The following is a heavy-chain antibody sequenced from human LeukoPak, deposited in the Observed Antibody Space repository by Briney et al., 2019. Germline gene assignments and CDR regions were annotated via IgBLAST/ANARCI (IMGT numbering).Heavy chain of an antibody. Sequence: PGGSLRLSCAVSGFTVSDYYMTWVRQAPGKGLEWVANIKQDGSEKYYVDSVKGRFTISRDNAKNSLYLQMNSLRAEDTAVYYCARDLWGDYGDYWGQGTLVTVSS. CDR1: GFTVSDYY. V-gene: IGHV3-7*01. CDR2: IKQDGSEK. D-gene: IGHD7-27*01. J-gene: IGHJ4*02. CDR3: ARDLWGDYGDY.